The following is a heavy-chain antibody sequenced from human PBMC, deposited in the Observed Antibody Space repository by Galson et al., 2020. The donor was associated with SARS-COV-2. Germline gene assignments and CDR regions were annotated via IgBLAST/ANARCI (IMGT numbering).Heavy chain of an antibody. V-gene: IGHV3-66*01. J-gene: IGHJ4*02. CDR2: IYSGGST. D-gene: IGHD3-10*01. Sequence: GESLKISCEASGFTVGGSYMSWVRQAPGKGLEWVSVIYSGGSTYYADSMKGRFTISRDNSKNTLYLQIKSLRAEDTAVYYCARNMMVRGVVVDYWGQGTPVTVSS. CDR3: ARNMMVRGVVVDY. CDR1: GFTVGGSY.